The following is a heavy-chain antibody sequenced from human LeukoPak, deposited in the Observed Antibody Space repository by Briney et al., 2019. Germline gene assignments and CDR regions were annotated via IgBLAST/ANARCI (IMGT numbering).Heavy chain of an antibody. J-gene: IGHJ5*02. D-gene: IGHD2-21*01. CDR3: AKDPRSYCGGDCYHPTNWFDP. V-gene: IGHV3-30*02. Sequence: PGGSLRLSCAASGFTFSSYGMHWVRQAPGKGLEWVAFIRYDGSNKYYADSVKGRFTISRDNSKNTLYLQMNSLRAEDTAVYYCAKDPRSYCGGDCYHPTNWFDPWGQGTLVTVSS. CDR1: GFTFSSYG. CDR2: IRYDGSNK.